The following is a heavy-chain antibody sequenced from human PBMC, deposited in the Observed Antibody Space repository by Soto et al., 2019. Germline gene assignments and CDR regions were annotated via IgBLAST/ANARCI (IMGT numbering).Heavy chain of an antibody. J-gene: IGHJ4*02. CDR1: GFTFSPYS. D-gene: IGHD3-3*01. V-gene: IGHV3-48*02. Sequence: PGGSLRLSCVASGFTFSPYSMNWVRQAPGKGLEWISYISSSGSTIYYADSVRGRFTISRDSAKNSLYLQMDGLRDEDTAVYYCARDRSTIFGVVTPIDYWGQGT. CDR3: ARDRSTIFGVVTPIDY. CDR2: ISSSGSTI.